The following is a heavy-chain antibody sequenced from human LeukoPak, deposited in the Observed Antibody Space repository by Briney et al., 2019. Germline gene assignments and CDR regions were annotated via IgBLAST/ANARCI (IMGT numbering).Heavy chain of an antibody. CDR2: INPSGGST. CDR1: GYTXTSYY. CDR3: ARDTEDFDY. V-gene: IGHV1-46*01. Sequence: ASVKVSCKASGYTXTSYYIHWVRQAPGRGLEWMGIINPSGGSTTYAQKFQGRVTMTRDTSTSTVYMELSSLRSEDTAVYYCARDTEDFDYWGQGTLVTVSS. J-gene: IGHJ4*02.